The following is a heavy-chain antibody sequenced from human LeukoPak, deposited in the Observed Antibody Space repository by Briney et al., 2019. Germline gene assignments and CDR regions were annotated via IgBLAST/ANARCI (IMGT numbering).Heavy chain of an antibody. Sequence: GASVKVSCKASGGTFSSYAISWVRQAPGQGLEWMGGIIPIFGTANYAQKFQGRVTITADESTSTAYMELSSLRSEDTAVYYCAGGGWQYQLHPFDYWGQGTLVTVSS. CDR1: GGTFSSYA. V-gene: IGHV1-69*13. J-gene: IGHJ4*02. D-gene: IGHD2-2*01. CDR3: AGGGWQYQLHPFDY. CDR2: IIPIFGTA.